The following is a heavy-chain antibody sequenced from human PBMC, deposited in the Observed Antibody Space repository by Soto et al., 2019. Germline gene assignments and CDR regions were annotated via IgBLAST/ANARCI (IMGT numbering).Heavy chain of an antibody. Sequence: GGSLRLSCAASGFTFSSYAMHWVRQAPGKGLEWVAVISYDGSNKYYADSVKGRFTISRDNSKNTLYLQMNSLRAEDTAVYYCARGPTSGGLDYWGQGTLVTVSS. J-gene: IGHJ4*02. V-gene: IGHV3-30-3*01. CDR3: ARGPTSGGLDY. CDR2: ISYDGSNK. D-gene: IGHD2-2*01. CDR1: GFTFSSYA.